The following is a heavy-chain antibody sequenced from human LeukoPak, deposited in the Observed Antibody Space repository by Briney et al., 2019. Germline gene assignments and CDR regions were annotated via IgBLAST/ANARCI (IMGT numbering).Heavy chain of an antibody. CDR3: TRDPRDYDSSGYYPDY. J-gene: IGHJ4*02. D-gene: IGHD3-22*01. CDR2: IRSKAYGGTT. CDR1: GFTFGDYA. V-gene: IGHV3-49*03. Sequence: PGGSLRLSCTASGFTFGDYAMSWFRQAPGKGLEWVGFIRSKAYGGTTECAASVKGRFTISRDDSKSIAYLQMNSLKTEDTAVYYCTRDPRDYDSSGYYPDYWGQGTLVTVSS.